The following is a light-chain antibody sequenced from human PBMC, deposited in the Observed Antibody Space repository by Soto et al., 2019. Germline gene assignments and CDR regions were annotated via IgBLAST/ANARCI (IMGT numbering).Light chain of an antibody. CDR1: RSDVGAYNF. CDR3: SSYTSFNTLV. J-gene: IGLJ2*01. V-gene: IGLV2-14*01. Sequence: QSALTQPASVSGSPGQSITISCTGTRSDVGAYNFVSWYQQHQGKAPKLVIYEVSNRPSGVPNRFSGSKSGNTASLTVSGLQAEDEGDYFCSSYTSFNTLVFGGGTKVTVL. CDR2: EVS.